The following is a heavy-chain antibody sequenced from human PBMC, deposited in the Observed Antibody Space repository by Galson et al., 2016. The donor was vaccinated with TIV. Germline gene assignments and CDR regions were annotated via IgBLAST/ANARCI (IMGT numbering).Heavy chain of an antibody. CDR1: GYSLSKIS. Sequence: SVKVSCKVSGYSLSKISMHWVRQVPGKGLEWMGGFDPAEGETIYAQRFRGRVSMTEDIYTDPAHMELSSLRYDDTAVYFCGTGFRVALEIWGQGTMVTVSS. J-gene: IGHJ3*02. CDR2: FDPAEGET. V-gene: IGHV1-24*01. CDR3: GTGFRVALEI.